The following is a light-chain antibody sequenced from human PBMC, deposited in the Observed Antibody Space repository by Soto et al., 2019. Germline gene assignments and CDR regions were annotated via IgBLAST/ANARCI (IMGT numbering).Light chain of an antibody. Sequence: QSALTQPASVSGSPGQSIAISCTGTSSDVGSYNLVSWYQQHPGKAPKLMIYEDIRRPSGVSDRFSGSKSGNTASLTISGLQAEDEAYYYCCSYATSSTYGFGTGTKLTVL. CDR3: CSYATSSTYG. CDR1: SSDVGSYNL. CDR2: EDI. J-gene: IGLJ1*01. V-gene: IGLV2-23*01.